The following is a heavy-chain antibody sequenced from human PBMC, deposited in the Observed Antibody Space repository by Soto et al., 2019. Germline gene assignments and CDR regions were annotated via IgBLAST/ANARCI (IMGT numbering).Heavy chain of an antibody. J-gene: IGHJ4*02. CDR1: GFSLTTSGVG. D-gene: IGHD3-3*01. V-gene: IGHV2-5*02. CDR3: AHRVLRTVFGFVTTTAIYFDF. CDR2: IYGADDK. Sequence: QITLNESGPTVVRPTETLTLTCRFSGFSLTTSGVGVGWIRQSPGKSPEWLGLIYGADDKRYSASLKSMLTITTDTSKNQVVPTVSDLDPTDTATYYCAHRVLRTVFGFVTTTAIYFDFWGQGTPVAVSS.